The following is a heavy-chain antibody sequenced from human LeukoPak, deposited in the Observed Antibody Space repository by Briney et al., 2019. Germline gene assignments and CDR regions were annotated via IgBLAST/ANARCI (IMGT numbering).Heavy chain of an antibody. J-gene: IGHJ6*03. V-gene: IGHV3-7*01. D-gene: IGHD6-13*01. CDR2: IKQDGSEK. CDR1: GFTFSSYW. Sequence: GGSLRLSCAASGFTFSSYWMSWVRQAPGKGLEWVANIKQDGSEKYYVDSVKGRFTISRDNAKNSLYLQMNSLRAEDTAVYYCARVGIAAARYYYYYYMDVWGKGTTVTISS. CDR3: ARVGIAAARYYYYYYMDV.